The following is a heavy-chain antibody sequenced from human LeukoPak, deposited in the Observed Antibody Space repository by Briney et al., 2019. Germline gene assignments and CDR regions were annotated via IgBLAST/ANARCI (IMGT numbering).Heavy chain of an antibody. CDR1: GGSISSYY. CDR3: ARDSSSWYNFDI. V-gene: IGHV4-59*01. Sequence: SETLSLTCTVSGGSISSYYWSWIRQPPGKGLEWIGYIYYSGSTNYNPSLKSRVTISVDTSKNQFSLKLSSVTAADTAAYYCARDSSSWYNFDIWGQGTMVTVSS. D-gene: IGHD6-13*01. J-gene: IGHJ3*02. CDR2: IYYSGST.